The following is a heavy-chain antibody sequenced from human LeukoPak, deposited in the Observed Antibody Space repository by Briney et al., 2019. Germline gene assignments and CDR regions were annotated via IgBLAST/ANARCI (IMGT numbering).Heavy chain of an antibody. CDR2: IKEDGSVK. J-gene: IGHJ4*02. CDR3: ARGDYDSSGYPYYFDY. D-gene: IGHD3-22*01. CDR1: GFTFSRHC. Sequence: GGSLRLSCAASGFTFSRHCMDWVRQAPGKGLEWVANIKEDGSVKQYVDSVKGRFTISRDNAKNSLYLQMNSLRAEDTAVYYCARGDYDSSGYPYYFDYWGQGTLVTVSS. V-gene: IGHV3-7*01.